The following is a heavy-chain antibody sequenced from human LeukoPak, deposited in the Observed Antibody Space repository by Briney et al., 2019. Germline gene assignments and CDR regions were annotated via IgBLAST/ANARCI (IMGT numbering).Heavy chain of an antibody. CDR1: GFTFSSYW. Sequence: GGSLRLSCAASGFTFSSYWMTWVRQATGKGLEWVANIKQDGSEKYYVDSVKGRFTISRDNAKNSLYLQMNSLRAEDTALYYCARQTLGATGYSAFDFWGQGTLVTVSS. V-gene: IGHV3-7*02. J-gene: IGHJ3*01. CDR2: IKQDGSEK. CDR3: ARQTLGATGYSAFDF. D-gene: IGHD3-9*01.